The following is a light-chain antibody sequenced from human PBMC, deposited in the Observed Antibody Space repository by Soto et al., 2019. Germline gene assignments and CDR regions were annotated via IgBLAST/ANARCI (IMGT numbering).Light chain of an antibody. CDR3: VTWDTSLRTGV. CDR1: RSNIGNNY. CDR2: NNN. V-gene: IGLV1-51*01. J-gene: IGLJ3*02. Sequence: QSVLTQPPSVSAAPGQKVTISCSGSRSNIGNNYVAWYQQFPGTVPKLLIYNNNGRPSGTPDRFSGSASGTSATLTIAGLQTGDEADYFCVTWDTSLRTGVIGGGTQLPS.